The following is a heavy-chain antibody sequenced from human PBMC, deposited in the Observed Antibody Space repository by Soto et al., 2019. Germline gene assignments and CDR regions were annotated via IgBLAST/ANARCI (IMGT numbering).Heavy chain of an antibody. Sequence: ASVKVSCKVSGYTLTELSMHWVRQAPGKGLEWMGGFDPEGGETIYAQKFQGRVTMTEDTSTDTAYMELSSLRSEDTAVYYCATAGRTPDAFDIWGQGTMVTVSS. CDR1: GYTLTELS. V-gene: IGHV1-24*01. CDR3: ATAGRTPDAFDI. CDR2: FDPEGGET. J-gene: IGHJ3*02.